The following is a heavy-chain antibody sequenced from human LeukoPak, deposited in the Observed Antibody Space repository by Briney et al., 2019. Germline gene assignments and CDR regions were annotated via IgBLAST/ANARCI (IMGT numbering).Heavy chain of an antibody. CDR2: IYTSGST. CDR3: ARDLGYYDSSGYYGPERFDI. D-gene: IGHD3-22*01. V-gene: IGHV4-4*07. J-gene: IGHJ3*02. CDR1: GGSISSYY. Sequence: SETLSLTCTVSGGSISSYYWSWIRQPAGKGLEWIGRIYTSGSTNYNPSLKSRVTISVDTSKNQFSLKLSPVTAADTAVYYCARDLGYYDSSGYYGPERFDIWGQGTMVTVSS.